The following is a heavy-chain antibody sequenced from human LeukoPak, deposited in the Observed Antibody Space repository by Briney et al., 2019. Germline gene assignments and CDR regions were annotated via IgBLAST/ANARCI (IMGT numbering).Heavy chain of an antibody. J-gene: IGHJ4*02. CDR1: GGSISSSSYY. CDR2: IYYSGST. V-gene: IGHV4-61*05. Sequence: PSETLSLTCTVSGGSISSSSYYWSWIRQPPGKGLEWLGYIYYSGSTNYNPSLKSRVTISVDTSKNQFSLKLSSVTAADTAVYYCARLAAAGTDDYWGQGTLVTVSS. CDR3: ARLAAAGTDDY. D-gene: IGHD6-13*01.